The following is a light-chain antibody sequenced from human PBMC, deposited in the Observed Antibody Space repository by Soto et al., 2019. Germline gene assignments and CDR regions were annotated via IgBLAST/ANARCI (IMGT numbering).Light chain of an antibody. CDR2: AAS. V-gene: IGKV1-39*01. Sequence: DSQMTQSPSSLSPSVGDRVTITCRASQTISTYLNWFQQKPGEAPKLLIYAASNLQSGVPSRFSGSGSGTDFTLSIRSLQPEDFATYFCQQSYTTPRTFGQGTKVDIK. CDR3: QQSYTTPRT. J-gene: IGKJ1*01. CDR1: QTISTY.